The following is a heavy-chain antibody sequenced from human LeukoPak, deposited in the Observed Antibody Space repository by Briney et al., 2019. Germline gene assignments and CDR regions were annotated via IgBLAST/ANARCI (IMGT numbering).Heavy chain of an antibody. Sequence: SETLSLTCTVSGGSISSYYWSWIRQPPGKGLEWIGYIYHSGSTYYNPSLKSRVTISVDRSKNQFSLKLSSVTAADTAVYYCAKDRRYCSSTSCLRSYWYFDLWGRGTLVTVSS. CDR2: IYHSGST. D-gene: IGHD2-2*01. CDR1: GGSISSYY. V-gene: IGHV4-59*12. CDR3: AKDRRYCSSTSCLRSYWYFDL. J-gene: IGHJ2*01.